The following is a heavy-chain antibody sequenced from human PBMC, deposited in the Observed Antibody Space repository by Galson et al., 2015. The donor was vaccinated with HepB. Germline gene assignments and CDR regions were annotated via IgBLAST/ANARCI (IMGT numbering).Heavy chain of an antibody. V-gene: IGHV6-1*01. CDR3: ARGGRHLPGTPFDY. J-gene: IGHJ4*02. CDR1: GDSVSSRGAS. D-gene: IGHD5-12*01. Sequence: CAISGDSVSSRGASWNWIRQSPSRGLEWLGRTYYRSKWSSNYAVSVKSRITINPDTSKNQFSLQLTSVTPEDTAVYYCARGGRHLPGTPFDYWGQGSLVTVSS. CDR2: TYYRSKWSS.